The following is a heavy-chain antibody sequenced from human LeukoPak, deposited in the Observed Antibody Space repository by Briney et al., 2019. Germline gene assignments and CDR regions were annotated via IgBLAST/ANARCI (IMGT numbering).Heavy chain of an antibody. J-gene: IGHJ4*02. Sequence: PGGSLRLSCAASGFTFSSYAMHWVRQAPGKGLEWVAVISYDGSNKYYADSVKGRFTISRDNSKNTLYLQMNSLRAEDTAVYYCARDPFYSGYDYVAYWGQGTLVTVSS. V-gene: IGHV3-30-3*01. CDR1: GFTFSSYA. D-gene: IGHD5-12*01. CDR2: ISYDGSNK. CDR3: ARDPFYSGYDYVAY.